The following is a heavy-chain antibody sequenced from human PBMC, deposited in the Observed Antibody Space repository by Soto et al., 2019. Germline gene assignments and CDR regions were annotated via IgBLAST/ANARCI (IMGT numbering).Heavy chain of an antibody. CDR1: GGSISSGGYY. D-gene: IGHD3-3*01. V-gene: IGHV4-31*03. CDR3: ARGQSRDKTYDFGYWLDP. J-gene: IGHJ5*02. Sequence: SETLSLTCTVSGGSISSGGYYWSWIRQHPGKGLEWIGYIYYSGSTYYNPSLKSRVTISVDTSKNQFSLKLSSVTAADTAVYYCARGQSRDKTYDFGYWLDPWGQGTLVTVYS. CDR2: IYYSGST.